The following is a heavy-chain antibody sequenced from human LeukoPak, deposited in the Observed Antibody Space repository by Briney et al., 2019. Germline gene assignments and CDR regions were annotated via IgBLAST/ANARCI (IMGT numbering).Heavy chain of an antibody. CDR2: MNPNSGNT. J-gene: IGHJ5*02. V-gene: IGHV1-8*01. CDR3: ARVDRIAGSGGYP. CDR1: GYTFTSYD. D-gene: IGHD3-10*01. Sequence: ASVKVSCKASGYTFTSYDINWVRQATGQGLEWMGWMNPNSGNTGYAQKFQGGVTMTRNTSINTAYMELSSLRSEDTAVYYCARVDRIAGSGGYPWGQGTLVTVSS.